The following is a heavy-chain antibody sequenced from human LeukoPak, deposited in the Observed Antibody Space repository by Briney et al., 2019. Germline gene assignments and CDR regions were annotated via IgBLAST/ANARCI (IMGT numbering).Heavy chain of an antibody. CDR2: IRYDGSNK. D-gene: IGHD3-3*01. J-gene: IGHJ6*03. CDR3: AKDQRAHFGVLIYSYMVV. CDR1: GFTFRNYD. Sequence: GSLRLSFAAPGFTFRNYDMHWVPQAPGKGPGWVASIRYDGSNKYYADYVKGQFTISRDKSKNTLYLQMNILRAEDTAVYYCAKDQRAHFGVLIYSYMVVWGKGSTVTVSS. V-gene: IGHV3-30*02.